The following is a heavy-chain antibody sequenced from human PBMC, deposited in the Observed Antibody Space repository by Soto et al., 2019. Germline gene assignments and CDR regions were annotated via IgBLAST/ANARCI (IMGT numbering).Heavy chain of an antibody. V-gene: IGHV5-51*01. CDR3: ARHGPRNPTGYSYGPVYYYYYGMDV. J-gene: IGHJ6*02. CDR1: GYSFTSYW. D-gene: IGHD5-18*01. CDR2: IYPGDSDT. Sequence: GESLKISCKGSGYSFTSYWVGWVRQMPGKGLEWMGIIYPGDSDTRYSPSFQGQVTISADKSISTAYLQWSSLKASDTAMYYCARHGPRNPTGYSYGPVYYYYYGMDVWGQGTTVTVSS.